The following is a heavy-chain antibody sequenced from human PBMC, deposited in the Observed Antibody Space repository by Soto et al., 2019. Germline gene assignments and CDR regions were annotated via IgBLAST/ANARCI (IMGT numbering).Heavy chain of an antibody. J-gene: IGHJ3*02. Sequence: ASVKVSCKASGYTFTSYAMHWVRQAPGQRLEWMGWINAGNGNTKYSQKFQGRVTITRDTSASTAYMELRSLRSDDTAVYYCARSNLYVPNAFDIWGQGTMVTVSS. V-gene: IGHV1-3*01. CDR2: INAGNGNT. CDR1: GYTFTSYA. CDR3: ARSNLYVPNAFDI. D-gene: IGHD3-16*01.